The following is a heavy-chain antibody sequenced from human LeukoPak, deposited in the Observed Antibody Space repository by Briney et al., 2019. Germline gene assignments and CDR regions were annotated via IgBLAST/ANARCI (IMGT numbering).Heavy chain of an antibody. Sequence: SETLSLTCTVSGGSISGYYWSWIRQPPGKGLEWIGYIYYSGSTNYNPSLKSRVTISVDTSKSQFSLRLISVTAADTAVYYCARRYIGTYPFDYWGQRTLVTVSS. V-gene: IGHV4-59*08. CDR2: IYYSGST. CDR1: GGSISGYY. J-gene: IGHJ4*02. D-gene: IGHD1-26*01. CDR3: ARRYIGTYPFDY.